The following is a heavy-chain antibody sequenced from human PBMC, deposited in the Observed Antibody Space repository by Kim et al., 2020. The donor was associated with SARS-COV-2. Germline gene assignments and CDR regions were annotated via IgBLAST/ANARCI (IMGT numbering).Heavy chain of an antibody. CDR2: INPNSGGT. Sequence: ASVKVSCKASGYTFTGYYMHWVRQAPGQGLEWMGWINPNSGGTNYAQKFQGRVTMTRNTSISTVYMELSRLRSDDTAVYYCARDLIQWFGELLSSYGMDVWGQRHTVSVSS. D-gene: IGHD3-10*01. V-gene: IGHV1-2*02. J-gene: IGHJ6*02. CDR3: ARDLIQWFGELLSSYGMDV. CDR1: GYTFTGYY.